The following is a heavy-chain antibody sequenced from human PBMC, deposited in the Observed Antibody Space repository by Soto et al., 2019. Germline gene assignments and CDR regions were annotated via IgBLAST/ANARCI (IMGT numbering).Heavy chain of an antibody. CDR3: ASLITYYYDSSGSPNFDY. D-gene: IGHD3-22*01. V-gene: IGHV3-30-3*01. Sequence: GGSLRLSCAASGFTFSSYAMHWVRQAPGKGLEWVAVISYDGSNKYYADSVKGRFTISRDNSKNTLYLQMNSLRAEDTAVYYCASLITYYYDSSGSPNFDYWGQGTLVTVSS. CDR2: ISYDGSNK. CDR1: GFTFSSYA. J-gene: IGHJ4*02.